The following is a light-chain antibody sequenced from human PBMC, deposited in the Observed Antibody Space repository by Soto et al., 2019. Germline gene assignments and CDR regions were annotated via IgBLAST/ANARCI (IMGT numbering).Light chain of an antibody. V-gene: IGKV1-5*03. Sequence: DIQMTQSPSTLSASVGDRVTITCRASQSISSWLAWYQQKPGEAPKLLIYKASSLESGVPSRFSGSGSGTEFTLTISSLQPDDFATYYCQQYNSYLWTFGQGTKVEIK. J-gene: IGKJ1*01. CDR2: KAS. CDR3: QQYNSYLWT. CDR1: QSISSW.